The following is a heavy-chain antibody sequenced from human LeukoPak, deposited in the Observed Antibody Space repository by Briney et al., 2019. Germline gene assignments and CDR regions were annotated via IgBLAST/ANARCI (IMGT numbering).Heavy chain of an antibody. D-gene: IGHD6-13*01. V-gene: IGHV3-48*03. Sequence: GGSLRLSCAASGFTFSSYAMHWIRQAPGKGLEWVSYISSSGSTIYYADSVKGRFTISRDNAKNSLYLQMNSLRAEDTALYYCARGIAAAGSGFDYWGQGTLVTVSS. CDR2: ISSSGSTI. J-gene: IGHJ4*02. CDR1: GFTFSSYA. CDR3: ARGIAAAGSGFDY.